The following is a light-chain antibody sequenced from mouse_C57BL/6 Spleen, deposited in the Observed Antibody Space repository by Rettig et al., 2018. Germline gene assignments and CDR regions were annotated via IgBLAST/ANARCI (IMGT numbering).Light chain of an antibody. CDR1: SSISSSN. Sequence: EIVLTQSPALMAASPGEKVTITCSVSSSISSSNLQWYQQKSETSPKPWIYGTSNLASGVPVRFSGSGSGTSYSLTISGMEAVYAPTHYGALPSCYPLTFGAGTKLELK. J-gene: IGKJ5*01. CDR3: ALPSCYPLT. CDR2: GTS. V-gene: IGKV4-53*01.